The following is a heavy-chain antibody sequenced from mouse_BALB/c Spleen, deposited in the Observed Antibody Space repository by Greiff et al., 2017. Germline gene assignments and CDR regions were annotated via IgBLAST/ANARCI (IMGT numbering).Heavy chain of an antibody. J-gene: IGHJ2*01. CDR1: GYAFSSYW. CDR3: ASYRYDGVDY. Sequence: QVQLQQSGAELVRPGSSVKISCKASGYAFSSYWMNWVKQRPGQGLEWIGQIYPGDGDTNYNGKFKGKATLTADKSSSTAYMQLSSLTSEDSAVYFCASYRYDGVDYWGQGTTLTVSS. V-gene: IGHV1-80*01. D-gene: IGHD2-14*01. CDR2: IYPGDGDT.